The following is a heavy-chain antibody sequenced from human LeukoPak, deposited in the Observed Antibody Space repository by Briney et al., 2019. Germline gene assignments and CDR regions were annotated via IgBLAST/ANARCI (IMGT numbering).Heavy chain of an antibody. V-gene: IGHV5-51*01. CDR3: ARRYFDWYWLDV. J-gene: IGHJ5*02. D-gene: IGHD3-9*01. CDR2: IYPGDSDT. Sequence: GESLKISCKGSGYTFTSYWIGWVRQMPGKGLEWMGSIYPGDSDTRYSPSFQGQVTISADKSISTAYLQWSSLKASDTAIYYCARRYFDWYWLDVWGQGTLVTVSS. CDR1: GYTFTSYW.